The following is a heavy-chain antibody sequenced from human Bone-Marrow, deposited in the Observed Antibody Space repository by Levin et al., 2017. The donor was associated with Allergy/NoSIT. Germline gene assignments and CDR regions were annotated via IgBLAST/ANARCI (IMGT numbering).Heavy chain of an antibody. D-gene: IGHD3-10*01. CDR3: AKVEQWFGDPWDAFDI. CDR1: GFTFSSYA. Sequence: SGGSLRLSCAASGFTFSSYAMSWVRQAPGKGLEWVSGISTSGDATYYAGSVRGRFTISRDNSKNTLYLQMNSLRAEDTAVYHCAKVEQWFGDPWDAFDIWGQGTMVTVSS. CDR2: ISTSGDAT. V-gene: IGHV3-23*01. J-gene: IGHJ3*02.